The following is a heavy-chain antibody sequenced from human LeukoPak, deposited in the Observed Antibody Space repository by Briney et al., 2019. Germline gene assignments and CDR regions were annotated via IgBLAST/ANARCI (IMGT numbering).Heavy chain of an antibody. J-gene: IGHJ6*02. CDR3: AGKYSSKYYYYGMDV. Sequence: SETLSLTCTVSGGSISSYYWSWIRQPPGKGLEWIGYIYYSGSTNYNPSLKGRVTISVDTSKNQFSLKLSSVTAADTAVYYCAGKYSSKYYYYGMDVWGQGTTVTVSS. V-gene: IGHV4-59*08. CDR2: IYYSGST. D-gene: IGHD6-13*01. CDR1: GGSISSYY.